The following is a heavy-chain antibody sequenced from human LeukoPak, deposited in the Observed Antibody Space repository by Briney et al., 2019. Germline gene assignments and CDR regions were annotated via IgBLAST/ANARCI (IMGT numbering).Heavy chain of an antibody. D-gene: IGHD3-10*01. Sequence: ASVKVSCKASGYTFTGYYMHWVRQASGQGLEWMGWINPNSGGTNYAQKFQGRVTMTRDTSISTAYMELSRLRSDDTAVYYCARGRVTMVGGVNYWGQGTLVTVSS. CDR1: GYTFTGYY. V-gene: IGHV1-2*02. CDR2: INPNSGGT. J-gene: IGHJ4*02. CDR3: ARGRVTMVGGVNY.